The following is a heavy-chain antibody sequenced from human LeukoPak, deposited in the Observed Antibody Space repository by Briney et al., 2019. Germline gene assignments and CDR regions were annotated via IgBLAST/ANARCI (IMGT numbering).Heavy chain of an antibody. CDR1: GASINNNY. CDR2: IYSNGNT. V-gene: IGHV4-59*01. CDR3: ASGTFDGPLYGTYWYFHV. D-gene: IGHD1-14*01. J-gene: IGHJ2*01. Sequence: SETLSLTCAVSGASINNNYWTWVRQPPGKGLEWIGYIYSNGNTNYNPSLKGRVAMSIETSKTKFSLQLPSVTAADTAVYYCASGTFDGPLYGTYWYFHVWGRGTLVTVSS.